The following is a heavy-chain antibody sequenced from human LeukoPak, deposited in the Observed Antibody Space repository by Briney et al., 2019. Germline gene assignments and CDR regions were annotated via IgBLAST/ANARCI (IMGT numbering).Heavy chain of an antibody. CDR1: GYTLTELS. CDR2: FDPEDGET. D-gene: IGHD4-23*01. V-gene: IGHV1-24*01. CDR3: APGYLYGGNFDY. J-gene: IGHJ4*02. Sequence: GASVKVSCKVSGYTLTELSMHWVRQAPGKGLEWMGGFDPEDGETTYAQKFQGRVTMTEDTSTDTAYMELSSLRSEDTAVYYCAPGYLYGGNFDYWGQGTLVTVSS.